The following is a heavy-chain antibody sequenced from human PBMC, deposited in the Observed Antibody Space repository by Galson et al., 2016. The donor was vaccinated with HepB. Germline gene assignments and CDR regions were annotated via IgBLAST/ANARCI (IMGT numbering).Heavy chain of an antibody. J-gene: IGHJ5*02. D-gene: IGHD3-16*01. Sequence: SVKVSCKVSAYSFSSDYVHWVRQAPGQGLEWMAIVNPSGASTNYAQGFQDRVTMTSETSATTATVYMELSSLRSDDTALYYCASSTRERPGGGFDPWGLGTLVTVSS. CDR2: VNPSGAST. V-gene: IGHV1-46*01. CDR3: ASSTRERPGGGFDP. CDR1: AYSFSSDY.